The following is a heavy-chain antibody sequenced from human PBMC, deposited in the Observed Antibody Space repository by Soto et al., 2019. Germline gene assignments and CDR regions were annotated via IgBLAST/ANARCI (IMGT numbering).Heavy chain of an antibody. V-gene: IGHV4-31*03. Sequence: SETLSLTCTVSGGSISSGGYYWSWIRQHPGKGLEWIGYIYYSGSTYYNPSLKSRVTTSVDTSKNQFSLKLSSVTAADTAVYYCARDRLIVATKTYYYYYGMDVWGQGTTVTVSS. CDR2: IYYSGST. J-gene: IGHJ6*02. D-gene: IGHD5-12*01. CDR1: GGSISSGGYY. CDR3: ARDRLIVATKTYYYYYGMDV.